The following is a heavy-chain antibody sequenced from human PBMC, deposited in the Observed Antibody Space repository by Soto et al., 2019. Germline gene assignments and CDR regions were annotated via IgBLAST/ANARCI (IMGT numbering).Heavy chain of an antibody. Sequence: SETLSLTCAVYGGSFSGYYWSWIRQPPGKGLEWIGEINHSGSTNYNPSLKSRVTISVDTSKNQFSLKLSSVTAADTAVYYCARGRLRHLTREYNWFDPWGQGTLVTVSS. CDR2: INHSGST. J-gene: IGHJ5*02. D-gene: IGHD5-12*01. CDR1: GGSFSGYY. CDR3: ARGRLRHLTREYNWFDP. V-gene: IGHV4-34*01.